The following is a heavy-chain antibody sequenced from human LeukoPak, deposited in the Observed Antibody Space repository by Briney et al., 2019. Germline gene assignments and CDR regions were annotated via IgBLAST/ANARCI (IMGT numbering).Heavy chain of an antibody. J-gene: IGHJ6*03. CDR2: INPNSGGT. CDR3: AKGATYYCYMDV. Sequence: ASVKASCKASGYTFTGYYMHWVRQAPGQGLEWMGWINPNSGGTNYAQKFQGRVTMTRDTSISTAYMELSRLRSDDTAVYYCAKGATYYCYMDVWGKGTTVTISS. V-gene: IGHV1-2*02. CDR1: GYTFTGYY. D-gene: IGHD1-26*01.